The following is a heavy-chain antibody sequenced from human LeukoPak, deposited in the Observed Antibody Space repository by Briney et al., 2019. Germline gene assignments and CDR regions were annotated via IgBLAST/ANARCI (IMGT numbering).Heavy chain of an antibody. CDR3: AKTYYDILTGYGGPYYMDV. CDR1: GGSISSYY. V-gene: IGHV4-59*01. Sequence: SEALSLTCTVSGGSISSYYWSWIRQPPGKGLEWIGYIYYSGSTNYNPSLKSRVTISVDTSKNQFSLKLSSVTAADTAVYYCAKTYYDILTGYGGPYYMDVWGKGTTVTVSS. CDR2: IYYSGST. J-gene: IGHJ6*03. D-gene: IGHD3-9*01.